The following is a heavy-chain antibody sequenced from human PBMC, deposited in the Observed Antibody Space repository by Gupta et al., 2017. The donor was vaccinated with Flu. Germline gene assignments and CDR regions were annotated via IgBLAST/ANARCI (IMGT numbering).Heavy chain of an antibody. V-gene: IGHV3-23*01. CDR1: CFTFSSHA. J-gene: IGHJ6*02. CDR2: ISGSGGST. D-gene: IGHD4-4*01. Sequence: VPLLESGGGLVPPGGSLRLSCPAPCFTFSSHAMSWVRLDPGEGLEWVSAISGSGGSTYYADSVKGRFTSYRDNSKNTLYLQMNSLRAEDTAVYYCAKDQYADDYSRPSRYYGMDVWGQGTTVTVSS. CDR3: AKDQYADDYSRPSRYYGMDV.